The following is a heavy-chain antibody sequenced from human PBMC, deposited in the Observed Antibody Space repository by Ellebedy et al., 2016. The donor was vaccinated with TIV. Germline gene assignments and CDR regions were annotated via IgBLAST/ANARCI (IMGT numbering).Heavy chain of an antibody. CDR3: AKDSRRYSSSWYNWFDP. CDR1: GFTFSSYW. J-gene: IGHJ5*02. D-gene: IGHD6-13*01. Sequence: GGSLRLSCAASGFTFSSYWMSWVRQAPGKGLEWVANIKQDGSEKYYVDSVKGRFTISRDNAKNTLYLQMNSLRAEDTAVYYCAKDSRRYSSSWYNWFDPWGQGTLVTVSS. CDR2: IKQDGSEK. V-gene: IGHV3-7*01.